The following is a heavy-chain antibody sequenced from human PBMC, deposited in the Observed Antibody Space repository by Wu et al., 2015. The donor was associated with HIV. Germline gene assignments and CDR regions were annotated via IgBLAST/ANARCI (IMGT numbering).Heavy chain of an antibody. CDR3: ATPRSPGFSSAWPTYFDY. J-gene: IGHJ4*02. Sequence: QVQLVQSGAEVKKPGSSVKISCRASGNTFNAINWVRQAPGQGLEWMGGIIPLFGTRDYAQSLQGRLTITTDESTSTAYMTPSSLRSEDTAVYYCATPRSPGFSSAWPTYFDYWGQGTLVTVSS. CDR1: GNTFNA. D-gene: IGHD6-19*01. CDR2: IIPLFGTR. V-gene: IGHV1-69*05.